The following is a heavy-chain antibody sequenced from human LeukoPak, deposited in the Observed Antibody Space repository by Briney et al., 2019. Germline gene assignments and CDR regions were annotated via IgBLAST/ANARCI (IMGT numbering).Heavy chain of an antibody. Sequence: GGSLRLSCAASGFTFSSYAMHWVRQAPGKGLEWVAVISYDGSNKYYADSVKGRFTISRDNSKNTLYLQMNSLRAEDTAVYYCAKDVPFYCGGDCYPFDYWGQGTLVTVSS. CDR1: GFTFSSYA. CDR3: AKDVPFYCGGDCYPFDY. CDR2: ISYDGSNK. J-gene: IGHJ4*02. D-gene: IGHD2-21*02. V-gene: IGHV3-30*04.